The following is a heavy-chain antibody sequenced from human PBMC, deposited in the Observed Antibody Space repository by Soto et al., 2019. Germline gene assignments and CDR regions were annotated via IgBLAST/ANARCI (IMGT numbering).Heavy chain of an antibody. CDR3: AENKVEMSTLSRYYAMDV. CDR2: INYRGST. Sequence: QVQLQQWGAGLLKPSETLSLTCAVYGGSFSGYYWSWIRQPPGKGLEWIGEINYRGSTNYNPSLKSRVTISLDTSKNQFSLKLRSVAAAATAVYYWAENKVEMSTLSRYYAMDVWGQGNTVTVSS. V-gene: IGHV4-34*02. CDR1: GGSFSGYY. D-gene: IGHD2-15*01. J-gene: IGHJ6*02.